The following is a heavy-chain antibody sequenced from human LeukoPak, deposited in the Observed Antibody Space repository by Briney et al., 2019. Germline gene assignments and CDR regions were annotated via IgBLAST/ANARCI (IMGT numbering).Heavy chain of an antibody. CDR1: GGSISSYY. D-gene: IGHD5-24*01. CDR3: ARGDGYNSFDY. Sequence: SETLSLTCTVSGGSISSYYWSWIRQPPGKGLEWIGYIYYSGSTNYNPSLKSRVTISVDTSKDQFSLKLSSVTAADTAVYYCARGDGYNSFDYWGQGTLVTVSS. CDR2: IYYSGST. V-gene: IGHV4-59*01. J-gene: IGHJ4*02.